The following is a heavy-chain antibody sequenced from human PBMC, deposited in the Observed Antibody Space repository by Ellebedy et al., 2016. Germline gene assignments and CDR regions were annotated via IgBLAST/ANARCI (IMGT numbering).Heavy chain of an antibody. D-gene: IGHD3-16*01. CDR3: ARGGLRLGEYYFDY. CDR1: GFTFDDYG. J-gene: IGHJ4*02. V-gene: IGHV3-20*01. Sequence: GESLKISXAASGFTFDDYGMSWVRQAPGKGLEWVSGINWNGGSTGYADSVKGRFTISRDNVKNSLYLQMNSLRAEDTALYHCARGGLRLGEYYFDYWGQGTLVTVSS. CDR2: INWNGGST.